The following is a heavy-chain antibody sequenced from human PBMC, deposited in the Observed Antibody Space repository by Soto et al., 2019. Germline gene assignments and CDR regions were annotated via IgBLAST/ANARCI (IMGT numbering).Heavy chain of an antibody. J-gene: IGHJ5*02. CDR1: AYNFAGYW. CDR3: ARSYFRGGCNFVIFDL. V-gene: IGHV5-51*01. Sequence: PGESLKISCKASAYNFAGYWLGWVRQMPGKGRELMGIIYPGDSDTRYSPSFQGQVTSSADKSISTAYVQWSSLKASDTAMYYCARSYFRGGCNFVIFDLWGQGSLVTVSS. D-gene: IGHD1-26*01. CDR2: IYPGDSDT.